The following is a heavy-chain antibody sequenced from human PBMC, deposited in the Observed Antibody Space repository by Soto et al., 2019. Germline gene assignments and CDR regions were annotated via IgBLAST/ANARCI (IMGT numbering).Heavy chain of an antibody. CDR3: ARRGYSGYDLW. D-gene: IGHD5-12*01. V-gene: IGHV4-39*01. CDR2: IYYSGST. Sequence: QLQLQESGPGLVKPSETLSLTCTVSGGSISSSSYYWGWIRQPPGKGLEWIGSIYYSGSTYYNPSLKSRVTISVDTSKNQFSLKLSSVTAADTAVYYCARRGYSGYDLWWGQGTLVTVSS. J-gene: IGHJ4*02. CDR1: GGSISSSSYY.